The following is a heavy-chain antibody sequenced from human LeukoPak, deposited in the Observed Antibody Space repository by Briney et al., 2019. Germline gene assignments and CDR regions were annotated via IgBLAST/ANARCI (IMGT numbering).Heavy chain of an antibody. CDR1: GFTFSSYA. V-gene: IGHV3-23*01. D-gene: IGHD3-22*01. CDR2: ISGSGGST. Sequence: GGSLRLSCAASGFTFSSYAMSWVRQAPGKGLEWVPAISGSGGSTYYADSVKGRFTISRDNSKNTLYLQMNSLRAEDTAVYYCAKTTYYYDSSGYYYPLSYFDYWGQGTLVTVSS. CDR3: AKTTYYYDSSGYYYPLSYFDY. J-gene: IGHJ4*02.